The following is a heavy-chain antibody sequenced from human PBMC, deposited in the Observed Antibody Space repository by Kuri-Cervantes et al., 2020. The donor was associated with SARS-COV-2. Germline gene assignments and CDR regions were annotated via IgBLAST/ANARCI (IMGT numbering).Heavy chain of an antibody. CDR1: GCSISSYY. V-gene: IGHV4-4*07. J-gene: IGHJ5*02. D-gene: IGHD2-2*01. Sequence: SETLSLTCTISGCSISSYYWSWIRQPAGKGVEWIGRIYTSGSTNYNPSLKSRVTMSVDTSKNQFSLKLSSVTAADTAVYYCAREETDIVVVPAAMNWFDPWGQGTLVTVSS. CDR3: AREETDIVVVPAAMNWFDP. CDR2: IYTSGST.